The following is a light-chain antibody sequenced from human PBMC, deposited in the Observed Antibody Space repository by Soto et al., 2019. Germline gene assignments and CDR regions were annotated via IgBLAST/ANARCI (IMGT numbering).Light chain of an antibody. CDR2: DNN. CDR3: AAWDDSLSGWV. CDR1: SSNIGNNF. J-gene: IGLJ3*02. Sequence: QSVLTQPPSVSAAPGQKVTISCSGTSSNIGNNFVSWYQQLPGTAPKLLISDNNKRPSGIPDRFSGSKSGTSATLGISGLRSEDEADYYCAAWDDSLSGWVFGGGTKLTVL. V-gene: IGLV1-51*01.